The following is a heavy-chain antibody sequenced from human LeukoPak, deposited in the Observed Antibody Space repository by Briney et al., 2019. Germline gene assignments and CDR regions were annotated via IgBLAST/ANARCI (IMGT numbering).Heavy chain of an antibody. J-gene: IGHJ5*02. CDR1: GGTFSSYA. Sequence: GASVKVSCKASGGTFSSYAISWVRQAPGQGLEWMGGIIPIFGTANYAQKFQGRVTITADKSTSTAYMELSSLRSEDTAVYYCASHVLRYFDWLEEGSWFEAWGQGTLVTVSS. D-gene: IGHD3-9*01. CDR3: ASHVLRYFDWLEEGSWFEA. V-gene: IGHV1-69*06. CDR2: IIPIFGTA.